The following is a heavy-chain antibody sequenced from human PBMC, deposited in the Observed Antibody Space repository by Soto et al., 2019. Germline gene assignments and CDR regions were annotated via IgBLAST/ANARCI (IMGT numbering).Heavy chain of an antibody. CDR2: ISPHNGNA. D-gene: IGHD6-19*01. CDR1: CYPFTSNR. V-gene: IGHV1-18*01. Sequence: QVHLVQSGPEVKKTGASVKVSCKTSCYPFTSNRLSWVRRAPGQGLEWMGWISPHNGNAKYAQKFQDRVTMTADTAASTVYMELRSLRSDDSAVFYCARGRSGWYDFWGQGTLVTVSA. J-gene: IGHJ4*02. CDR3: ARGRSGWYDF.